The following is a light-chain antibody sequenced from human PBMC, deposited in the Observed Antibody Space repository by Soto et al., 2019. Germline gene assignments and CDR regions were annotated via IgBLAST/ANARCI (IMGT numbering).Light chain of an antibody. CDR3: LQDYDYPLT. J-gene: IGKJ4*01. Sequence: AIQMTQSPSSLSASVGDRVTITCRASQGIRNDLGWYQQKLGKAPKLLIYAASTLQSGVPSRFSGGGSGTDFTLTISSLQPEDFATYYCLQDYDYPLTFGGGTKVEIK. CDR2: AAS. CDR1: QGIRND. V-gene: IGKV1-6*01.